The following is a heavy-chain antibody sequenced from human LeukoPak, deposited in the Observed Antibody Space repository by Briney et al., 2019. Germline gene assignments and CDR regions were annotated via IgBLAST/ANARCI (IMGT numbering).Heavy chain of an antibody. V-gene: IGHV3-21*01. Sequence: PGGSLRLSCAASGFTFSSYSMNWVCEAPGRGREWGSSISSSSSYIYYADSVKGRFTISRDNAKNSLYLQMNSLRAEDTDVYYCARDGGSTLWFGELLRAFDYWGQGTLVTVSS. CDR3: ARDGGSTLWFGELLRAFDY. J-gene: IGHJ4*02. CDR1: GFTFSSYS. CDR2: ISSSSSYI. D-gene: IGHD3-10*01.